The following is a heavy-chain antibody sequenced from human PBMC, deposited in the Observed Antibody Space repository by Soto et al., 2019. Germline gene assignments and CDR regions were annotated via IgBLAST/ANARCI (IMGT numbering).Heavy chain of an antibody. CDR2: ISYDGSSK. CDR3: ARDRLPRASVATPGYYDY. D-gene: IGHD1-1*01. V-gene: IGHV3-30-3*01. J-gene: IGHJ4*02. Sequence: GGSLRLSCAASGFTFSSYAMHWVRQAPGKGLEWVAVISYDGSSKYYADSVKGRFTISRDNSKNTLYLQMNSLRVEDTAVYYCARDRLPRASVATPGYYDYWGQGSLVTVSS. CDR1: GFTFSSYA.